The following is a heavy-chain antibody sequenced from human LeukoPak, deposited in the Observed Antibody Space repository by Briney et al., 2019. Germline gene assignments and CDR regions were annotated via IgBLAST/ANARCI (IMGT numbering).Heavy chain of an antibody. CDR3: AKGLRTSDVVDY. J-gene: IGHJ4*02. CDR1: GLTVSSYS. Sequence: GGSLRLSCVASGLTVSSYSMNWVRQAPGKGLEWVSAISGSGGSTYYADSVKGRFTISRDNSKNTLYLQMNSLRAEDTAVYYCAKGLRTSDVVDYWGQGTLVTVSS. D-gene: IGHD4-17*01. CDR2: ISGSGGST. V-gene: IGHV3-23*01.